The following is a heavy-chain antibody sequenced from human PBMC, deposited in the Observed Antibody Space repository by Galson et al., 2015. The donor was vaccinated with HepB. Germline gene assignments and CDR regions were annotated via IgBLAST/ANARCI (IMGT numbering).Heavy chain of an antibody. Sequence: SVKVSCKASGYSFTNYGITWVRQAPGQGLEWMGWISGYNGDTGYAGKFQGRVTLTTDTSTNTAYMELRSLTSDDSAVYYCARDGRKYYSDGNKYMPGDYWGQGTLVTVSS. CDR2: ISGYNGDT. J-gene: IGHJ4*02. V-gene: IGHV1-18*01. CDR1: GYSFTNYG. CDR3: ARDGRKYYSDGNKYMPGDY. D-gene: IGHD3-22*01.